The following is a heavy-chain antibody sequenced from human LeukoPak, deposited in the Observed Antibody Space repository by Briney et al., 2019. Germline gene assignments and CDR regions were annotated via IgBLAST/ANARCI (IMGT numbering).Heavy chain of an antibody. Sequence: PSETLSLTCTVSGGSISSSSYYWGWIRQPPGKGLEWIGSIYYSGSTYYNPSLKSRVTISVDTSKNQFSLKLSSVTAADTAVYYCARHERDDYGDYVIDNWGQGTLVTVSS. CDR3: ARHERDDYGDYVIDN. D-gene: IGHD4-17*01. V-gene: IGHV4-39*01. CDR1: GGSISSSSYY. CDR2: IYYSGST. J-gene: IGHJ4*02.